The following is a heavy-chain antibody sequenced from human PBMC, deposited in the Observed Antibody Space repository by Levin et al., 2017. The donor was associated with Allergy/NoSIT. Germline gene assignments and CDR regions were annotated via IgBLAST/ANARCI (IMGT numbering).Heavy chain of an antibody. CDR1: GFTFPNFW. Sequence: GGSLRLSCAASGFTFPNFWLTWVRQAPGKGLEWVANIKEDGSEEFYVDSVKGRFTISRDNAKNSLYLHMNSLRAEDTAVYYCARDQNYYGSGSDYRVAFDIWGQGTMVTVSS. CDR3: ARDQNYYGSGSDYRVAFDI. J-gene: IGHJ3*02. CDR2: IKEDGSEE. V-gene: IGHV3-7*04. D-gene: IGHD3-10*01.